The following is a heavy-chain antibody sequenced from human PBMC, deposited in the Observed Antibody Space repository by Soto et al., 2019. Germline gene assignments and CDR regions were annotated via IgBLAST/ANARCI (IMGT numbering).Heavy chain of an antibody. Sequence: SETLSLTCSVSGVSISRSNWWTWVRQAPGKGLEWIGELYPSGGTTYNPSLQNRATISVDYSKNPLSLPLTSVTAADTAVYYCARCLHCAIVGRLDTWGKGALVTFPS. J-gene: IGHJ4*02. D-gene: IGHD2-21*01. V-gene: IGHV4-4*02. CDR2: LYPSGGT. CDR1: GVSISRSNW. CDR3: ARCLHCAIVGRLDT.